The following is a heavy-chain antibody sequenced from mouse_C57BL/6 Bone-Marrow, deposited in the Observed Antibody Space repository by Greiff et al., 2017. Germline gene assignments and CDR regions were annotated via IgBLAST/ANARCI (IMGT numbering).Heavy chain of an antibody. D-gene: IGHD2-3*01. J-gene: IGHJ3*01. CDR1: GYTFTSYW. CDR3: ARGVYDGYSWFAY. Sequence: QVQLKQPGAELVKPGASVKLSCKASGYTFTSYWMHWVKQRPGQGLEWIGMIHPNSGSTNYNEKFKSKATLTVDKSSSTAYMQLSSLTSEDSAVYYCARGVYDGYSWFAYWGQGTLVTVSA. V-gene: IGHV1-64*01. CDR2: IHPNSGST.